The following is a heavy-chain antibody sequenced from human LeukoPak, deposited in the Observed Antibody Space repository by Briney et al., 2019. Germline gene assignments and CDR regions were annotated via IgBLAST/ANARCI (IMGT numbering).Heavy chain of an antibody. CDR3: ARGLVDCSSTSCYGGNWFDP. CDR2: INAGNGNT. V-gene: IGHV1-3*01. J-gene: IGHJ5*02. CDR1: GYTFTSYV. Sequence: GASVKVSCKASGYTFTSYVMHWVRQAPGQRLEWMGWINAGNGNTKYSQKFQGRVTITRDTSASTAYMGLSSLRSEDTAVYYCARGLVDCSSTSCYGGNWFDPWGQGTLVTVSS. D-gene: IGHD2-2*01.